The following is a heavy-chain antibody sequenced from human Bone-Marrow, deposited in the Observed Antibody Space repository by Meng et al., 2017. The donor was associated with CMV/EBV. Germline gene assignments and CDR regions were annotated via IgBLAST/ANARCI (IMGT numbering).Heavy chain of an antibody. J-gene: IGHJ6*02. CDR1: GYTFTGYY. CDR3: ARDYFESSGSSSFAYYGMDV. D-gene: IGHD3-22*01. Sequence: GESLKISCAASGYTFTGYYMHWGRQAPGQGLEWMGWMNPNSGNTGYAQKFQGRVTMTRSTSTSTAYMELSGLRSGDTAVYYCARDYFESSGSSSFAYYGMDVWGQGTTVTVSS. V-gene: IGHV1-8*02. CDR2: MNPNSGNT.